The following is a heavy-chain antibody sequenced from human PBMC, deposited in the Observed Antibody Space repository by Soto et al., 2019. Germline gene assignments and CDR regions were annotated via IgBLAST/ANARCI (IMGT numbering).Heavy chain of an antibody. Sequence: QVQLQESGPGLVKPSETLSLTCSVSGGSINSYYWSWIRQPPGKGLEWIGYIYYSGITNYNPSLKSRVTISVDTSKNQFSLKLSSVTAADTAVYYCARDASLTVDAFDMWGQGTMVTVSS. J-gene: IGHJ3*02. CDR2: IYYSGIT. V-gene: IGHV4-59*01. CDR3: ARDASLTVDAFDM. CDR1: GGSINSYY. D-gene: IGHD3-9*01.